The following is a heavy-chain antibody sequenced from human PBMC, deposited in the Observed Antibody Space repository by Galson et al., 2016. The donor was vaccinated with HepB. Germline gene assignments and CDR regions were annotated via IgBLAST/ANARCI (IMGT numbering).Heavy chain of an antibody. V-gene: IGHV1-69*13. J-gene: IGHJ6*02. CDR3: ARHKNSSNGNHYYYDGMDV. D-gene: IGHD6-13*01. CDR2: LIPIFGTA. Sequence: SVKVSCKASGGTFSSYVISWVRQAPGQGLEWMGGLIPIFGTANNAQRFQGRVTITADESTTTAYMELSSLRSEDTALYYCARHKNSSNGNHYYYDGMDVWGQGTTVTVSS. CDR1: GGTFSSYV.